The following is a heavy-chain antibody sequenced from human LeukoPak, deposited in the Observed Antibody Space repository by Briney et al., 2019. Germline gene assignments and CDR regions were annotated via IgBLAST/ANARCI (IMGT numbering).Heavy chain of an antibody. J-gene: IGHJ4*02. CDR1: GGSISSYY. D-gene: IGHD6-13*01. CDR2: IYYSGST. V-gene: IGHV4-59*01. CDR3: AREGSSWYSADY. Sequence: SETLSLTCTVSGGSISSYYWSWIRQPPGKGLEWIGYIYYSGSTNYNPSLKSQVTISVDTSKNQFSLKLSSVTAADTAVYYCAREGSSWYSADYWGQGTLVTVSS.